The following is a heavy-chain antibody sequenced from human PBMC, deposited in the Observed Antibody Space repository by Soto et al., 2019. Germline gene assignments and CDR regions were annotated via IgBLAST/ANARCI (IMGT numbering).Heavy chain of an antibody. CDR3: PRWGGYYDTKVDFDY. V-gene: IGHV5-51*01. D-gene: IGHD3-3*01. J-gene: IGHJ4*02. CDR2: IYPGDSDT. CDR1: GSSFTSYW. Sequence: PGESVKISCKGSGSSFTSYWIGCVRQMPGKGLEGMGIIYPGDSDTRYSPSFRGQVTISADKANSTAYLQWSSLKSSDTAMYYCPRWGGYYDTKVDFDYWGQGTLVTVSS.